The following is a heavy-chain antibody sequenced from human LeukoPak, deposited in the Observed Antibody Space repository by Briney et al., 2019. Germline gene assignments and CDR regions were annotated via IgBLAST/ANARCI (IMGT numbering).Heavy chain of an antibody. CDR2: INHSGST. J-gene: IGHJ5*02. V-gene: IGHV4-34*01. D-gene: IGHD2-2*01. CDR3: ARIRRIVVVPAAIRHPRGNWFDP. CDR1: GGSFSGYY. Sequence: SETLSLTCAVYGGSFSGYYWSWIRQPPGKGLEWIGEINHSGSTNYNPSLKSRVTISVDTSKNQFSLNVSSVTAADTAVYYCARIRRIVVVPAAIRHPRGNWFDPWGQGTLVTVSS.